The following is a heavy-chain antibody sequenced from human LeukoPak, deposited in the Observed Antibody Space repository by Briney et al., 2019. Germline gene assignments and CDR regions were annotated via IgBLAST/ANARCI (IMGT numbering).Heavy chain of an antibody. J-gene: IGHJ4*02. D-gene: IGHD4-17*01. CDR3: ATVTSQYYFDY. V-gene: IGHV4-59*01. CDR1: GGSITSDY. CDR2: ISYSGST. Sequence: AETLSLTYTVSGGSITSDYWSWIRQPPGQGLEWIGYISYSGSTYYNPSLKSRVTISVDTSKNQLSLRLSSVTAAETAVYYCATVTSQYYFDYWGQGTLVTVSS.